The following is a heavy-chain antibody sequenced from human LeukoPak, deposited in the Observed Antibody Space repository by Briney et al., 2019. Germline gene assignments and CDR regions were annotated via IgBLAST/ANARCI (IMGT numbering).Heavy chain of an antibody. J-gene: IGHJ6*03. CDR3: ARGNYGDYKYYYYYYMDV. CDR1: GGSISSHY. D-gene: IGHD4-17*01. V-gene: IGHV4-4*07. CDR2: IYTSGST. Sequence: SETLSLTCTVSGGSISSHYWSWIRQPAGKGLEWIGRIYTSGSTNYNPSLKSRVTISVDTSKNQFSLKLSSVTAADTAVYYCARGNYGDYKYYYYYYMDVWGKGTTVTVSS.